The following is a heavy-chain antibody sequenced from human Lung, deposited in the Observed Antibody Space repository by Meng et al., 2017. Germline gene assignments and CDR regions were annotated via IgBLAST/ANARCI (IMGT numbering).Heavy chain of an antibody. V-gene: IGHV3-30*01. CDR1: GFTFNTYA. CDR2: MSFDGAQI. J-gene: IGHJ2*01. CDR3: ARDKPPNDV. Sequence: VGLVGSGGGLVQPGGSLRLSCAASGFTFNTYAMHWVRQAPGKGLEWVSLMSFDGAQIYYSDSVRGRFTISRDNSKNTLYLQMNSLRAEDTAVYYCARDKPPNDVWGRGTLVTVSS.